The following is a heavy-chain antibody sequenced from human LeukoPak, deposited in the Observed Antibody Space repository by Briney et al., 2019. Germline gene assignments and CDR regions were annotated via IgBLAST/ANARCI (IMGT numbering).Heavy chain of an antibody. D-gene: IGHD2-15*01. CDR2: IYYSGTT. V-gene: IGHV4-59*01. Sequence: SETLSLTCTVSGCSISSYYWSWIRQPPGKGLEWIGYIYYSGTTNYNPSLKSRVTISVDTSKKQFSLKLSSVTAADTAVYYCARATVAATTIDYWGQGTLVTVSS. CDR3: ARATVAATTIDY. J-gene: IGHJ4*02. CDR1: GCSISSYY.